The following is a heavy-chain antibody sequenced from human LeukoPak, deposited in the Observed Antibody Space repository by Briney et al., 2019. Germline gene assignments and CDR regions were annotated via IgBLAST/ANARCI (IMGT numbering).Heavy chain of an antibody. CDR2: INHNSGGT. J-gene: IGHJ4*02. CDR1: GYTFTDYY. D-gene: IGHD5-12*01. V-gene: IGHV1-2*06. Sequence: ASVKVSCKASGYTFTDYYIHWVRHRQAPGQGLEWMGRINHNSGGTNYAQEFEGRVTITRDTSISTAYVELSSLSSDDRAVYFCARRVWSSSGYSFDYWGQGTLVTVSS. CDR3: ARRVWSSSGYSFDY.